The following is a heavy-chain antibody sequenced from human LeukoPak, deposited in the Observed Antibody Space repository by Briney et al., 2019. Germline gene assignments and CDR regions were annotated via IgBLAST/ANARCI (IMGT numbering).Heavy chain of an antibody. V-gene: IGHV3-7*01. CDR1: GFTFSTYW. Sequence: GGSLRLSCAASGFTFSTYWMSWVRQAPGEGLEWVANIKQDGSDKYYVDSVKGRFTISRDNAKNSLFLQMNSLRAEDTAVYYCARVRCSSNSCFPDYWGQGTLVTVSS. CDR2: IKQDGSDK. J-gene: IGHJ4*02. CDR3: ARVRCSSNSCFPDY. D-gene: IGHD2-2*01.